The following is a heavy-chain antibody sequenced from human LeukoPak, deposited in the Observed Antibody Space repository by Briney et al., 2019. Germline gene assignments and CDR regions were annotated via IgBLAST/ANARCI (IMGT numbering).Heavy chain of an antibody. D-gene: IGHD5-18*01. J-gene: IGHJ4*02. CDR2: IRNDGSDK. CDR1: GFMFSNYG. Sequence: GGSLRLSCVASGFMFSNYGMHWDRQTPGKGLEWVAFIRNDGSDKYYADSVKGRFTISRDSSKNTLYLQMNSLRAEDTAVYYCARAPFRRYNYGPTESCDYWGQGTLVTVSS. CDR3: ARAPFRRYNYGPTESCDY. V-gene: IGHV3-30*02.